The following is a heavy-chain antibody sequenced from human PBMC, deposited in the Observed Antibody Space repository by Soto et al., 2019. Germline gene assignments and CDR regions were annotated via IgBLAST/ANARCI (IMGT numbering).Heavy chain of an antibody. Sequence: GGSLRLSCAASGFTFSSYAMRWVRQAPGKGLEWVSGISGSGGSSYYADSVHGRFSISRDNSKNTLDLQMNILRAEDTAVYYCAKARLGPPIDYWGQGTLVTFSS. D-gene: IGHD3-16*01. J-gene: IGHJ4*02. CDR3: AKARLGPPIDY. CDR2: ISGSGGSS. V-gene: IGHV3-23*01. CDR1: GFTFSSYA.